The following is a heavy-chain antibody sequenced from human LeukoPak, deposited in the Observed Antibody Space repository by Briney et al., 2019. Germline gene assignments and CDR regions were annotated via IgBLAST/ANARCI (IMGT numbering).Heavy chain of an antibody. V-gene: IGHV3-23*01. CDR2: IMGSGGST. J-gene: IGHJ6*03. CDR1: GFPFRSYA. D-gene: IGHD3-16*01. CDR3: AKDGGRGDHEKDYYMDV. Sequence: GGSLRLSCAASGFPFRSYAMRGVSRAPGRGLEGFSAIMGSGGSTYYADSVKGRFTISRDNSKNTLYLQMNSLRAEDTAVYYCAKDGGRGDHEKDYYMDVWGKGTTVTVSS.